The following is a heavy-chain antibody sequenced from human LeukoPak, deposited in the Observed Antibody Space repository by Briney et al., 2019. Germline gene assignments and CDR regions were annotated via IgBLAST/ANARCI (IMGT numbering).Heavy chain of an antibody. D-gene: IGHD5-12*01. V-gene: IGHV1-8*01. CDR2: MNPNSGNT. Sequence: ASVKVSCKASGYTFTDYDINWVRQATGQGLEWMGWMNPNSGNTGYTQKFQGRVTMTRNTSISTAYMELSSLRSEDTAVYYCATNSGYAQGDAFDIWGQGTMVTVSS. CDR1: GYTFTDYD. J-gene: IGHJ3*02. CDR3: ATNSGYAQGDAFDI.